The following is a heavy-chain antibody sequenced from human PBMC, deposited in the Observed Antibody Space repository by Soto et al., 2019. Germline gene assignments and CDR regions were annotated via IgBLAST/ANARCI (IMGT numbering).Heavy chain of an antibody. CDR1: GGTFSSYA. D-gene: IGHD1-1*01. CDR3: AREVPYYYYGMDV. J-gene: IGHJ6*02. CDR2: IIPIFGTA. Sequence: SVKVSCTASGGTFSSYAISWVRQAPGQGLEWMGGIIPIFGTANYAQKFQGRVTITADESTSTAYMELSSLRSEDTAVYYCAREVPYYYYGMDVWGQGTTVTVSS. V-gene: IGHV1-69*13.